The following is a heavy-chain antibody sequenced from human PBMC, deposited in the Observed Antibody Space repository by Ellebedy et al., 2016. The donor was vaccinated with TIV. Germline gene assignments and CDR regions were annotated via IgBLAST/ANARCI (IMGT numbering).Heavy chain of an antibody. CDR1: GYTFISYY. D-gene: IGHD2-2*01. V-gene: IGHV1-46*04. Sequence: AASVKVSCKASGYTFISYYMHWVRHPPGQGREWMGIINTSSGSTSYAQKLQGRVTMTRDTSTSTVYMELSSLRSEDTAVYYCARDPMSTYYYYGMDVWGQGTTVTVSS. CDR3: ARDPMSTYYYYGMDV. J-gene: IGHJ6*02. CDR2: INTSSGST.